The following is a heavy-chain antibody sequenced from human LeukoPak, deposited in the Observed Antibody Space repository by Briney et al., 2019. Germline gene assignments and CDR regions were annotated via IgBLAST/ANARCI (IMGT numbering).Heavy chain of an antibody. CDR1: GLTFSSHA. CDR2: ISGSGGNT. J-gene: IGHJ1*01. Sequence: PGGSLRLSCAAPGLTFSSHAMSWVRQAPGKGLEWVSAISGSGGNTYYADSVKGRFTISRDNSKDTLYLQMNSLRVEDTAVYYCANNEWHWGQGTLVTVSP. D-gene: IGHD2-8*01. CDR3: ANNEWH. V-gene: IGHV3-23*01.